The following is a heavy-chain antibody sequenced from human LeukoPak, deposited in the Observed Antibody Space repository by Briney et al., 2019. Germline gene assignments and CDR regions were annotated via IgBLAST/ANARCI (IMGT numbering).Heavy chain of an antibody. CDR1: GFTGSSNY. V-gene: IGHV3-53*01. CDR3: ARESSFFSKNGSSWYYFDY. J-gene: IGHJ4*02. D-gene: IGHD6-13*01. CDR2: IYSAGSS. Sequence: GGSLRLSCAASGFTGSSNYMSGVRRALGRGLEGLLVIYSAGSSYYADSLNGRFTISRDNSKNTLYLQMTSLRAEDTAVYYCARESSFFSKNGSSWYYFDYWGQGTLVTVSS.